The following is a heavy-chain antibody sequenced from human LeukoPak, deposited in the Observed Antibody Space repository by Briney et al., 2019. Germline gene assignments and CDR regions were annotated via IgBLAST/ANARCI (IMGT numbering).Heavy chain of an antibody. CDR1: GYTFTSYY. D-gene: IGHD3-3*01. CDR3: ARDKLPAQYYDFWSGYWEHNWFDP. CDR2: INPSCGST. V-gene: IGHV1-46*01. J-gene: IGHJ5*02. Sequence: ASVKVSCKASGYTFTSYYMHWVRQAPGQGLEWMGIINPSCGSTSYAQKFQGRVTMTRDMSTSTVYMELSSLRSEDTAVYYCARDKLPAQYYDFWSGYWEHNWFDPWGQGTLVTVSS.